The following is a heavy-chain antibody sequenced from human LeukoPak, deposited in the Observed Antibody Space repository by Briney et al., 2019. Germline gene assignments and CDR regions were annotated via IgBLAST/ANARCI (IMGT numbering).Heavy chain of an antibody. V-gene: IGHV3-23*01. CDR1: GFTFISYA. J-gene: IGHJ4*02. Sequence: PGGSLRLSCAASGFTFISYAMSWVRQAPGKGLEWVSTVNTGGGSTYYADSVKGRFTISRDNSENTLYLQMNSLRAEDTAIYYCARLGREGYSYAYFDYWGQGTLVTVSS. D-gene: IGHD5-18*01. CDR3: ARLGREGYSYAYFDY. CDR2: VNTGGGST.